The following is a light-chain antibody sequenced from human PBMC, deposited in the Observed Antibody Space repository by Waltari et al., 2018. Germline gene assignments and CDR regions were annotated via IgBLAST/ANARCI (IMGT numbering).Light chain of an antibody. Sequence: DIQMTQSPSSLSASVGDRVIITCRASQGISNWLAWYQQKPGKGPKLLIYKASSLQSGVPSRFSGSGSGTDFTLTISILQAEDFATYYCQQYKSAPLTFGGGTKVDIK. J-gene: IGKJ4*01. CDR3: QQYKSAPLT. CDR1: QGISNW. CDR2: KAS. V-gene: IGKV1-5*03.